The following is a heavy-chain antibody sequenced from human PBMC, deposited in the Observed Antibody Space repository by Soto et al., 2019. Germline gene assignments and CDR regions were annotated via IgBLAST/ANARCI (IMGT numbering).Heavy chain of an antibody. CDR1: GYTLTELS. V-gene: IGHV1-24*01. D-gene: IGHD3-22*01. CDR3: ATLYYYDSSGPHPHPLSPY. J-gene: IGHJ4*02. CDR2: FDPEDGET. Sequence: ASVKVSCKVSGYTLTELSMHWVRQAPGKGLDWMGGFDPEDGETIYAQKFQGRVTMTEDTSTDTAYMELSSLRSEDTAVYYCATLYYYDSSGPHPHPLSPYWGQGTLVIVSS.